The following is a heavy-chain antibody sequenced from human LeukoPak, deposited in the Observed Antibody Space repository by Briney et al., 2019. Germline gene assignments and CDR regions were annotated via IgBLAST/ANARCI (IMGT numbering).Heavy chain of an antibody. Sequence: PGGSLRLSCAASGFTFSSYSMNWVRQAPGKGLEWVSSISSSSSYIYYADSVNGRFPTSRETAKNSLYLQMNSLRAGDTAVYYCARDLITIFGVVTKNYYYYYGMDVWGQGTTVTVSS. CDR1: GFTFSSYS. D-gene: IGHD3-3*01. CDR2: ISSSSSYI. CDR3: ARDLITIFGVVTKNYYYYYGMDV. J-gene: IGHJ6*02. V-gene: IGHV3-21*01.